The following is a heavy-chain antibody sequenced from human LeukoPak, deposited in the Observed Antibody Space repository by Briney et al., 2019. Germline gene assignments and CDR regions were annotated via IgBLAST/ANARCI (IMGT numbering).Heavy chain of an antibody. CDR2: IRYDGSNK. V-gene: IGHV3-30*02. J-gene: IGHJ4*02. CDR3: AKGSITMVRGVPFDY. Sequence: GGSLRLSCAASGFTFSSYSMHWVRQAPGKGLEWVAFIRYDGSNKYYADSVKGRFTISRDNSKNTLYLQMNSLRAEDTAVYYCAKGSITMVRGVPFDYWGQGTLVTVSS. D-gene: IGHD3-10*01. CDR1: GFTFSSYS.